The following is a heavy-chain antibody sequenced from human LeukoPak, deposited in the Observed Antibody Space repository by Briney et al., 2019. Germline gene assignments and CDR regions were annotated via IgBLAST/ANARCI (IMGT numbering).Heavy chain of an antibody. CDR3: ARDRVIVGGTATYNFDH. J-gene: IGHJ4*02. CDR1: GYTFTPYF. Sequence: GASVKVSCKASGYTFTPYFIHWVRQAPGQGLERMGIINPTGGSTTYAQKFQGRITVTRDMSTSTVYMELGSLTSEDTAVYYCARDRVIVGGTATYNFDHWGQGTLVTVSS. CDR2: INPTGGST. D-gene: IGHD1-14*01. V-gene: IGHV1-46*01.